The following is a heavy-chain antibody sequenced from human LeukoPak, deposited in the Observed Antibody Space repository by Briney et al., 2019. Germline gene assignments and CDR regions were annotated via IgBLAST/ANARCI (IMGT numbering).Heavy chain of an antibody. CDR3: ARGHDLWIGSDFTLDV. V-gene: IGHV1-8*01. J-gene: IGHJ6*04. Sequence: ASLRLSCTASGYTFTRYDINTVRQASGQALEWGGWINPNSGNTGYAQTLQGRVTMTRNTSISTAYMELTRLRSEDTPVYYCARGHDLWIGSDFTLDVWGKGTPITISS. CDR1: GYTFTRYD. D-gene: IGHD3-3*01. CDR2: INPNSGNT.